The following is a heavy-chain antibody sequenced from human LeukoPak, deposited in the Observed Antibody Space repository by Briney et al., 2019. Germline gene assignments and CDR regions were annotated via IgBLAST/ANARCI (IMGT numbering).Heavy chain of an antibody. D-gene: IGHD4-17*01. J-gene: IGHJ4*02. Sequence: SETLSLTCAVYGGSFSGYYWSWIRQPPGKGLEWIGEINHSGSINYNPSLKSRVTISVDTSKNQFSLKLSSVTAADTAVYYCANSIDFDYGDYYFDYWGQGALVTISS. V-gene: IGHV4-34*01. CDR2: INHSGSI. CDR1: GGSFSGYY. CDR3: ANSIDFDYGDYYFDY.